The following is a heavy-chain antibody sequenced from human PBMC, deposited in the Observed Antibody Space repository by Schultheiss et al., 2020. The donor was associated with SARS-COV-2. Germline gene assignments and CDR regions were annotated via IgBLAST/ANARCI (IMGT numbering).Heavy chain of an antibody. V-gene: IGHV3-49*04. CDR2: IRSKAYGGTT. CDR3: TRVGGYSGYDLRY. D-gene: IGHD5-12*01. CDR1: GFTFSSYW. Sequence: GGSLRLSCAASGFTFSSYWMSWVRQAPGKGLEWVGFIRSKAYGGTTEYAASVKGRFTISRDDSKSIAYLQMNSLKTEDTAVYYCTRVGGYSGYDLRYWGQGTLVTVSS. J-gene: IGHJ4*02.